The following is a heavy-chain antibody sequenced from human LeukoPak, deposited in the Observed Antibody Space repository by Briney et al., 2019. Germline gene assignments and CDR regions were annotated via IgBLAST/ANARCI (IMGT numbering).Heavy chain of an antibody. D-gene: IGHD5-12*01. J-gene: IGHJ4*02. V-gene: IGHV1-18*01. CDR1: GYTFTSYG. CDR2: ISAYNGNT. Sequence: ASVKVSCKASGYTFTSYGISWVRQAPGQGLEWMGWISAYNGNTNYAQKLQGRVTMTTDTSTSTAYMELRSLRSDDTAVYYCARDYYRVATIGGFDYWGQGTLVTVSS. CDR3: ARDYYRVATIGGFDY.